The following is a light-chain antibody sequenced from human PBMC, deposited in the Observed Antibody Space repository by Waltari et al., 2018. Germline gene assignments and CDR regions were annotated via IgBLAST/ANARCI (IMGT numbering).Light chain of an antibody. J-gene: IGLJ2*01. CDR2: GVN. CDR1: WSTIGAGYD. V-gene: IGLV1-40*01. CDR3: QSYDTSLSVV. Sequence: QSVLTQPPSVSGAPGQRVTISCTGGWSTIGAGYDVHWYRQLPGKAPELLIYGVNNRPSGVPDRFFGSLSGTSASLAITGLQAEDEADYYCQSYDTSLSVVFGGGTKLTV.